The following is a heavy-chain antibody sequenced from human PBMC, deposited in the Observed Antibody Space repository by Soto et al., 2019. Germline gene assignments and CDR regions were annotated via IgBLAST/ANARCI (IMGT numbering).Heavy chain of an antibody. J-gene: IGHJ4*02. Sequence: QVQLQQWGAGLLKPSETLSLTCAVYGGSFSGYYWSWIRQPPGKGLEWIGEINHSGSTNYNPSLKSRVTISVDTTKNQFSLKLSSVTAADTAVYYCARDGIAAAGTGFDYWGQGTLVTVSS. CDR2: INHSGST. V-gene: IGHV4-34*01. CDR3: ARDGIAAAGTGFDY. CDR1: GGSFSGYY. D-gene: IGHD6-13*01.